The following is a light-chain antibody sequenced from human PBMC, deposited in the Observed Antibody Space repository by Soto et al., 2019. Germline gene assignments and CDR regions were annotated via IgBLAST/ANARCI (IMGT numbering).Light chain of an antibody. CDR2: RNN. J-gene: IGLJ1*01. CDR1: SSNIGSNY. Sequence: QSVLTQPPSASGTPGQRVTISCSGSSSNIGSNYVYWYQQLPGTAPKLLLYRNNQRPSGVPDRFSGSKSVTSASLAISGLRSEDEADYYCAAWDDSLSGYVFGTGTQLTVL. CDR3: AAWDDSLSGYV. V-gene: IGLV1-47*01.